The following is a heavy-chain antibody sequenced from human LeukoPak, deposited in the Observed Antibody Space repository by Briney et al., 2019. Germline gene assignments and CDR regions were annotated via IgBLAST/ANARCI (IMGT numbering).Heavy chain of an antibody. CDR1: GFIFSEFY. V-gene: IGHV3-11*06. Sequence: GGSLRLSCAASGFIFSEFYMSWVRQSPGKGLEWISYISGSGHDINYVDSVKGRFTITRDNAKNSLYLQMNSLRAEDTAIYYCTRVGYIDEGIDYWGQGTLVTVSS. CDR2: ISGSGHDI. D-gene: IGHD5-24*01. CDR3: TRVGYIDEGIDY. J-gene: IGHJ4*02.